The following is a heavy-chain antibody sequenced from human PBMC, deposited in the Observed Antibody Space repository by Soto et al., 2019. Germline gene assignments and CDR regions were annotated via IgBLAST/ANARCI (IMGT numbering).Heavy chain of an antibody. CDR2: VYYSGAT. CDR1: GDSMTNNY. J-gene: IGHJ6*02. V-gene: IGHV4-59*01. D-gene: IGHD3-16*01. CDR3: ARAMGDWGTYSYYYGMDV. Sequence: LSLTCTVSGDSMTNNYWGWIRQPPGKGLEWIGYVYYSGATNYNPSLKSRVSMSPDPSRNQFSLKLTSVTAADTAVYYCARAMGDWGTYSYYYGMDVWGQGTMVTVSS.